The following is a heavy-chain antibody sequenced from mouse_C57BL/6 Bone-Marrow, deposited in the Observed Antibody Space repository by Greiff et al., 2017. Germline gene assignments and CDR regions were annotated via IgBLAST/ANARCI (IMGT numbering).Heavy chain of an antibody. J-gene: IGHJ2*01. CDR1: GYTFTSYW. D-gene: IGHD1-1*01. Sequence: QVQLQQPGAELVMPGASVKLSCKASGYTFTSYWMHWVKQRPGQGLEWIGEIDPSDSYTNYNQKFKGKSTLTVDKSSSTAYMQLSSLPSEDSAVYYCARSSITTVVATDDWGQGTTLTVSS. CDR3: ARSSITTVVATDD. V-gene: IGHV1-69*01. CDR2: IDPSDSYT.